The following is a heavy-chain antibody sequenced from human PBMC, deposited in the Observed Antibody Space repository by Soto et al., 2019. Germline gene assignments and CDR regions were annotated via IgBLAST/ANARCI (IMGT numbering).Heavy chain of an antibody. CDR3: ARVTGGGYCSGGSCYLPPDAFDI. J-gene: IGHJ3*02. CDR2: IYPGDSDT. CDR1: GYSFTSYW. V-gene: IGHV5-51*01. Sequence: GESLKISCKGSGYSFTSYWIGWVRQMPGKGLEWMGIIYPGDSDTRYSPSFQGQVTISADKSISTAYLQWSSLKASDTAMYYCARVTGGGYCSGGSCYLPPDAFDIWGQGTMVTVSS. D-gene: IGHD2-15*01.